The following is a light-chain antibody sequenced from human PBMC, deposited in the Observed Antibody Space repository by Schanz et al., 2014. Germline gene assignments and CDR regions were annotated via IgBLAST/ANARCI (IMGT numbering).Light chain of an antibody. CDR1: QSVSSN. CDR2: GAA. CDR3: QHYGTSPVYN. J-gene: IGKJ2*01. Sequence: EIVMTQSPATLSVSPGERATLSCRASQSVSSNLAWYQQKPGQAPRLLIYGAATRATAIPARFTGSGSGTDFILTISRLEPEDCAVYYCQHYGTSPVYNFGQGTKLEIK. V-gene: IGKV3D-15*02.